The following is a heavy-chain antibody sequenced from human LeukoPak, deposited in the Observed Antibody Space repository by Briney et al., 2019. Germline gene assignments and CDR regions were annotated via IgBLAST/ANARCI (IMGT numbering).Heavy chain of an antibody. D-gene: IGHD1-26*01. CDR3: VKDRGGSPFYGMDV. Sequence: GGSLRLSCAASGFTFSSYAMSWVRQAPGKGLEWVSTISGSGGAGTYYADSVKGRFTISRDNTKNTLYLPMNSLRAEDTAVYYCVKDRGGSPFYGMDVWGQGTTVTVSS. V-gene: IGHV3-23*01. CDR1: GFTFSSYA. J-gene: IGHJ6*02. CDR2: ISGSGGAGT.